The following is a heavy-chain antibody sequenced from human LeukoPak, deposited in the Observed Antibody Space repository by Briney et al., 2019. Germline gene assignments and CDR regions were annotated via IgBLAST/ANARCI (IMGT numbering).Heavy chain of an antibody. J-gene: IGHJ4*02. CDR3: ARRIGYCRQQSCDDFYFDS. CDR1: GFTFSHYG. V-gene: IGHV3-21*01. CDR2: ITTTGSHI. Sequence: GGSLRLSCAASGFTFSHYGMNWVRQAPGEGLEWVAAITTTGSHIYYADSFKGRFTISRDNVKNSLYLQMNSLRAEDTAIYYCARRIGYCRQQSCDDFYFDSWGQGTLVSVSS. D-gene: IGHD3-22*01.